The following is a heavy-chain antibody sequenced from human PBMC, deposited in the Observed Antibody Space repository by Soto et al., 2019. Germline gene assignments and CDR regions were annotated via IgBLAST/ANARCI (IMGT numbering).Heavy chain of an antibody. CDR2: ISYDGSNK. Sequence: PGGSLRLSCAASGFTFSSYAMHWVRQAPGKGLEWVAVISYDGSNKYYADSVKGRFTLSRDNSKNTLYLQMNSLRAEDTAVYYCARDLFDYGDGFSGSSYDWGQGTLVTVSS. D-gene: IGHD1-26*01. CDR3: ARDLFDYGDGFSGSSYD. J-gene: IGHJ4*02. V-gene: IGHV3-30-3*01. CDR1: GFTFSSYA.